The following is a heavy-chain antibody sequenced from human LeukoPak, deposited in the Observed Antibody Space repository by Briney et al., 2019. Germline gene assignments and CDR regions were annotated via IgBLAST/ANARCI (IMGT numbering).Heavy chain of an antibody. D-gene: IGHD3-3*01. CDR1: VYTFTSYD. Sequence: AAVNVSCKASVYTFTSYDINGVRQATGQGREGMGWMHPNSGNTGYAQKFQGRVNMTRITSISTDYMELSSLRSEDTAVYYCARGXYDFWSGYYRPFDYWGQGTLVTVSS. CDR2: MHPNSGNT. J-gene: IGHJ4*02. CDR3: ARGXYDFWSGYYRPFDY. V-gene: IGHV1-8*01.